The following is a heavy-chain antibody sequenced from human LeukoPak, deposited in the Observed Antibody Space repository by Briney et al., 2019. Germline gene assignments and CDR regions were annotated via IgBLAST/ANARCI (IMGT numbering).Heavy chain of an antibody. CDR2: MNPNSGNT. Sequence: ASVKVSCTASGYTFTSYDINWVRQATGQGLEWMGWMNPNSGNTGYAQKFQGRVTMTRNTSISTAYMELSSLRSEDTAVYYCARLGIDSSGYYYFDYWGQGTLVTVSS. V-gene: IGHV1-8*01. D-gene: IGHD3-22*01. CDR1: GYTFTSYD. CDR3: ARLGIDSSGYYYFDY. J-gene: IGHJ4*02.